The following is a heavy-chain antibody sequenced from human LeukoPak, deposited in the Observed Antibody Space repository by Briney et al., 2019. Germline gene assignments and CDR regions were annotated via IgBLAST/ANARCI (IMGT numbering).Heavy chain of an antibody. CDR2: VDPEDDEA. CDR1: VYTFTDYY. V-gene: IGHV1-69-2*01. J-gene: IGHJ4*02. D-gene: IGHD3-3*01. CDR3: ARDLEGLLPVDH. Sequence: ASVKISCKASVYTFTDYYIHWAQQAPGKGLEWMGRVDPEDDEAIYAEKFQGRVTITADTSTDTAYMELSSLRSEDTAVYYCARDLEGLLPVDHWGQGTLVTVSS.